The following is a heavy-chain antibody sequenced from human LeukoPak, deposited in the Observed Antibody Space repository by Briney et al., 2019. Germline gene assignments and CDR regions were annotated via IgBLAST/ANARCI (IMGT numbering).Heavy chain of an antibody. D-gene: IGHD6-13*01. CDR3: AKGYSNSSRITSLGY. CDR1: GFTFSDYY. Sequence: GGSLRLSCAASGFTFSDYYMSWIRQAPGKGLEWVSYISSSGSTYYADSVKGRFTISRDNSKNTLYLQMNSLRAEDTAVYHCAKGYSNSSRITSLGYWGQGTLVTVSS. J-gene: IGHJ4*02. CDR2: ISSSGST. V-gene: IGHV3-11*01.